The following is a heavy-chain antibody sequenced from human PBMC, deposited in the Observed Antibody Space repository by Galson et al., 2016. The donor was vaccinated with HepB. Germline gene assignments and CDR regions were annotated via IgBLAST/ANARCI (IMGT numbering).Heavy chain of an antibody. CDR2: ISTSSSFI. J-gene: IGHJ4*02. CDR3: ARTGFFASSGYRTAFDY. D-gene: IGHD3-22*01. V-gene: IGHV3-21*01. Sequence: SLRLSCAASGFTFSSYSMNWVRQAPGKGLEWVSSISTSSSFIDYAGSVKGRFTFSRDNAMNSLYLRMDSLRAEDTAVYYCARTGFFASSGYRTAFDYWGQGTLVTVSS. CDR1: GFTFSSYS.